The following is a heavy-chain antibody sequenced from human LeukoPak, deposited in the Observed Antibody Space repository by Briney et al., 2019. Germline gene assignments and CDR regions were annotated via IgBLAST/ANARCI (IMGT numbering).Heavy chain of an antibody. V-gene: IGHV3-23*01. CDR3: AKPLYSGSYHIYYYYYIDV. CDR2: ISGSGGST. D-gene: IGHD1-26*01. J-gene: IGHJ6*03. Sequence: PGGSLRLSCTASGFTFSSYAMSWVRQAPGKGLEWVSAISGSGGSTYYADSVKGRFTISRDNSKNTLYLQMNSLRAEDTAVYYCAKPLYSGSYHIYYYYYIDVWGKGTTVTVSS. CDR1: GFTFSSYA.